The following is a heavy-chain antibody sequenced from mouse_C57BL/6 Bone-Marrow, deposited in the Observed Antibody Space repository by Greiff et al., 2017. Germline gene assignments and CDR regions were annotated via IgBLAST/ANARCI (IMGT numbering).Heavy chain of an antibody. CDR3: ARRGGLRLYFYV. Sequence: EVKLMESGGDLVKPGGSLKLSCAASGFTFSSYGMSWVRQTPDKRLEWVATISSGGSYTYYPDSVKGRFTITRDNAKNTLYLQMSSLKSEDTAMYYCARRGGLRLYFYVWGTGTTVTVSS. V-gene: IGHV5-6*01. CDR2: ISSGGSYT. D-gene: IGHD2-2*01. CDR1: GFTFSSYG. J-gene: IGHJ1*03.